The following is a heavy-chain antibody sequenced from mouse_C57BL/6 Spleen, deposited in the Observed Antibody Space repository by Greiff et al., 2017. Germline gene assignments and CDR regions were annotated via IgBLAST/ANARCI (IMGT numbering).Heavy chain of an antibody. CDR3: VSDGNYERFAY. V-gene: IGHV10-3*01. CDR2: IRSKSSNYAT. CDR1: GFTFNTYA. D-gene: IGHD2-1*01. J-gene: IGHJ3*01. Sequence: EVQRVESGGGLVQPKGSLKLSCAASGFTFNTYAMHWVRQAPGKGLEWVARIRSKSSNYATYYADSVKDRFTISRDDSQRMLYLQMNNLKTEDTAMYCCVSDGNYERFAYWGQGTLVTVSA.